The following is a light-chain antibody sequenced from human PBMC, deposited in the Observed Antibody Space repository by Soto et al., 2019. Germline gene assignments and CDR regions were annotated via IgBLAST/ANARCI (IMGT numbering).Light chain of an antibody. J-gene: IGKJ2*01. V-gene: IGKV3-20*01. CDR2: GAS. CDR1: QSVNINS. CDR3: QQYDTSPQMMYT. Sequence: EIVLTQFPGTLSSSPGERATLSCRASQSVNINSLAWYQQRPGQAPRLLIYGASRRATGIPDRFSGSGSGTDFTLTIVRLEPEDFAVYFCQQYDTSPQMMYTFGQGTKLEI.